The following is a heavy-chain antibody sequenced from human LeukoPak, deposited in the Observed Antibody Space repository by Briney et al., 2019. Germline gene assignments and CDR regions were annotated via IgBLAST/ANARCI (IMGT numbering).Heavy chain of an antibody. CDR1: GFTFSSHA. D-gene: IGHD5-12*01. Sequence: PGGSLRLSCAASGFTFSSHAMHWVRQAPGKGLEGVAVISYDGSNKYYADSVKGRFTISRDNSKNTLYLQMNSLRAEDTAVYYCAKDVGCGSACPGFDYWGQGTLVTVSS. J-gene: IGHJ4*02. CDR2: ISYDGSNK. CDR3: AKDVGCGSACPGFDY. V-gene: IGHV3-30*04.